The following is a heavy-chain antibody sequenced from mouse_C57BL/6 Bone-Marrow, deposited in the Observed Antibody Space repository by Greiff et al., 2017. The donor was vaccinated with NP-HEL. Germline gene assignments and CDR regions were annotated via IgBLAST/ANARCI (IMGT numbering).Heavy chain of an antibody. Sequence: VQLQQPGAELVRPGSSVKLSCKASGYTFTSYWMDWVKQRPGQGLEWIGNIYPSDSETHYNQKFKDKATLTVDKSSSTAYMQLSSLTSEDSAVYYCARGGTYYGSSFDYGGQGTTLTVSS. D-gene: IGHD1-1*01. CDR3: ARGGTYYGSSFDY. J-gene: IGHJ2*01. V-gene: IGHV1-61*01. CDR1: GYTFTSYW. CDR2: IYPSDSET.